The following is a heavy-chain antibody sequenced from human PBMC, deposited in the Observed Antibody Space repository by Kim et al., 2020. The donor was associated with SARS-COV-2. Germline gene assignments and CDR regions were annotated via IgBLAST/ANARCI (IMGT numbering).Heavy chain of an antibody. CDR3: ARAPGEYGGNCFDY. J-gene: IGHJ4*02. CDR2: ISSSSSYI. Sequence: GGSLRLSCAASGFTFSSYSMNWVRQAPGKGLEWVSSISSSSSYIYYADSVKGRFTISRDNAKNSLYLQMNSLRAEDTAVYYCARAPGEYGGNCFDYWGQGTLVTVSS. D-gene: IGHD2-21*01. V-gene: IGHV3-21*01. CDR1: GFTFSSYS.